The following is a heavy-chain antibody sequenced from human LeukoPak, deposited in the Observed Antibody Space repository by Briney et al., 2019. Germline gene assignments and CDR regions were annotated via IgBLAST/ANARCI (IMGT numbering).Heavy chain of an antibody. CDR3: AKMVAYCGGDCYSTTYDAFDI. CDR1: GFTFSTYT. Sequence: GGSLRLSCAASGFTFSTYTMTWVRQAPGKGLEWISSITGSGRTTYYADSVKGRFIISRDNSKNTLYLQMNSLRAEDTAVYYCAKMVAYCGGDCYSTTYDAFDIWGQGTMVTVSS. D-gene: IGHD2-21*02. J-gene: IGHJ3*02. V-gene: IGHV3-23*01. CDR2: ITGSGRTT.